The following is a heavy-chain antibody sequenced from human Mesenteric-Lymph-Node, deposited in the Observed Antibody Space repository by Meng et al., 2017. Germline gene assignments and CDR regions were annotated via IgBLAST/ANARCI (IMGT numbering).Heavy chain of an antibody. CDR3: AREGSGWYGSSPDYYFDY. CDR1: GFTFSSYA. D-gene: IGHD6-19*01. Sequence: GGSLRLSCAASGFTFSSYAMSWVRQAPGKGLEWVGRTRNKANSYTTEYAASVKGRFTISRDDSKNSLYLQMNSLKTEDTAVYYCAREGSGWYGSSPDYYFDYWGQGTLVTVSS. V-gene: IGHV3-72*01. CDR2: TRNKANSYTT. J-gene: IGHJ4*02.